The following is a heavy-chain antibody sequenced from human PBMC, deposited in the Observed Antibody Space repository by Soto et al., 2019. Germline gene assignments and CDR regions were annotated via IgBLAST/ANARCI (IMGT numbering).Heavy chain of an antibody. Sequence: SETLSLTCTVTGDSINNRSYYWGWIRQPPGKGLEWIGSIYYSGSTYNNPSLKSRVSMSVDTSKNQFSLKLRSVIAADTALYYCARQRTSVVTQAYFDSWGQGSLVTVSS. CDR1: GDSINNRSYY. V-gene: IGHV4-39*01. J-gene: IGHJ4*02. CDR2: IYYSGST. CDR3: ARQRTSVVTQAYFDS. D-gene: IGHD2-21*02.